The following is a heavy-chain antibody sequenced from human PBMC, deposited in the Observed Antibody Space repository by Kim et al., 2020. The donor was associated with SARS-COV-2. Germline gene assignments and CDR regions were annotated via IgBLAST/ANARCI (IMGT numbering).Heavy chain of an antibody. J-gene: IGHJ2*01. D-gene: IGHD3-16*02. V-gene: IGHV1-3*01. CDR2: INAGNGNT. CDR3: ARDGTEQQPDSYDYVWGSYRGARTHWYFDL. CDR1: GYTFTSYA. Sequence: ASVKVSCKASGYTFTSYAMHWVRQAPGQRLEWMGWINAGNGNTKYSQKFQGRVTITRDTSASTAYMELSSLRSEDTAVYYCARDGTEQQPDSYDYVWGSYRGARTHWYFDLWGRGTLVTVSS.